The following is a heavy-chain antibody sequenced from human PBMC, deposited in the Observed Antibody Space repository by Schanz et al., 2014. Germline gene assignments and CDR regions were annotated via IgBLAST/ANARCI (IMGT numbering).Heavy chain of an antibody. CDR1: GFAFSSYG. D-gene: IGHD3-10*01. J-gene: IGHJ3*02. Sequence: EVQLLESGGGLVQPGGSLRLSCLASGFAFSSYGMNWLRQAPGKGLEWVSYITYNGGTIYYADSVKGRFTISRDNSKNTLYLQMNSLRGEDTAVYYCAKGRFGELRAFDIWGQGTMXTVSS. CDR3: AKGRFGELRAFDI. V-gene: IGHV3-23*01. CDR2: ITYNGGTI.